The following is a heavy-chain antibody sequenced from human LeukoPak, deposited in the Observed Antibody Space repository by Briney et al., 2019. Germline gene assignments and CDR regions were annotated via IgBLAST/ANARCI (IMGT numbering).Heavy chain of an antibody. J-gene: IGHJ3*02. V-gene: IGHV1-69*13. CDR2: IIPIFGTA. CDR1: GGTFSSYA. Sequence: SVKVSCKASGGTFSSYAISWVRQAPGQGLEWMGGIIPIFGTANYAQKFQGRVTITADESTSTAYMELSSLRSEDTAVYYCARGYCSSTSCYWDAFDIWGQGTMVTVSS. CDR3: ARGYCSSTSCYWDAFDI. D-gene: IGHD2-2*01.